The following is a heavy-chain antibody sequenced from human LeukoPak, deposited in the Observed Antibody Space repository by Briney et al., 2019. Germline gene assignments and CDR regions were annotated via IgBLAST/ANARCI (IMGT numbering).Heavy chain of an antibody. CDR2: IKSKTDGGTT. Sequence: PGGSLRPSCAASGFTFSNAWMSWVRQAPGKGLEWVGRIKSKTDGGTTDYAAPVKGRFTISRDDSKNTLYLQMNSLKTEDTAVYYCTTDQSPTYYYDSSGYYFDYWGQGNLVTVSS. CDR3: TTDQSPTYYYDSSGYYFDY. CDR1: GFTFSNAW. D-gene: IGHD3-22*01. V-gene: IGHV3-15*01. J-gene: IGHJ4*02.